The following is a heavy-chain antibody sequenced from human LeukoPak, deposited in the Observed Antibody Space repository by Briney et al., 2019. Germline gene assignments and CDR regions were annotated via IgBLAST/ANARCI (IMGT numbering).Heavy chain of an antibody. Sequence: SETLSLTCAVYGESFSGYYWSWIRQAPGKGPEWIGDVSHSGSTNYNPSLESRVTISADTSKNQFSLKVTSVPAADTAVYYCARFLAGTRHFHFYYYMDVWGKGTTVTISS. D-gene: IGHD3-9*01. CDR3: ARFLAGTRHFHFYYYMDV. CDR2: VSHSGST. V-gene: IGHV4-34*01. CDR1: GESFSGYY. J-gene: IGHJ6*03.